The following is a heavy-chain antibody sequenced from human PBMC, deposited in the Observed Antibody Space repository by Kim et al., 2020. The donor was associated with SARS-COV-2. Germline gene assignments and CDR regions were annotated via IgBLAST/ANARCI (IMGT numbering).Heavy chain of an antibody. Sequence: GGSLRLSCAASGFTFSSYGMHWVRQAPGKGLECVAVISYDGSNKYRADSVKGRFAVSRDNSKNTLYLEMNSLRAEDTAVYYCAKDGDTMVVPRGYYGMDVWGQGTTVTVSS. CDR3: AKDGDTMVVPRGYYGMDV. V-gene: IGHV3-30*18. CDR1: GFTFSSYG. J-gene: IGHJ6*02. CDR2: ISYDGSNK. D-gene: IGHD3-22*01.